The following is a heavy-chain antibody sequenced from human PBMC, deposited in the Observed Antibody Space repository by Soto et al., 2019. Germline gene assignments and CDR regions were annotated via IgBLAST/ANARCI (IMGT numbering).Heavy chain of an antibody. V-gene: IGHV3-49*05. J-gene: IGHJ4*02. D-gene: IGHD1-26*01. CDR2: IRSKAYGGTT. Sequence: EVQLVESEGGLVKPGRSLRLSCTASGFTFGDYAMSWFRQAPGKGLEWVGFIRSKAYGGTTEYAASVKGRFTISRDDSKSIAYLQMNSLKTEDTAVYYCTRDLSSVYSGSRIDYWGQGTLVTVSS. CDR1: GFTFGDYA. CDR3: TRDLSSVYSGSRIDY.